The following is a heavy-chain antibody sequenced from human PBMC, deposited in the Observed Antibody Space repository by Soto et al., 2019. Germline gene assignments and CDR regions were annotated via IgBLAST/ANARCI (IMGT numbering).Heavy chain of an antibody. J-gene: IGHJ4*02. CDR2: IYYSGST. CDR1: GSSIRSYY. CDR3: ARRYGYSFDY. Sequence: SETLSLTCTVSGSSIRSYYWGWIRQPPGKGLEWIGYIYYSGSTNYNPSLKSRVTIAVDTSKNQFSLKLSSVTAADTAVYYCARRYGYSFDYWGQGTLVTVS. V-gene: IGHV4-59*01. D-gene: IGHD5-18*01.